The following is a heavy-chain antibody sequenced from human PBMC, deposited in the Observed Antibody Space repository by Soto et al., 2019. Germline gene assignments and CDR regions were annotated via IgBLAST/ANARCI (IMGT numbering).Heavy chain of an antibody. V-gene: IGHV4-34*01. J-gene: IGHJ6*02. CDR3: ARAITMVRGVIILGLKYYYGMDV. CDR2: INHSGSS. Sequence: PSETLSLTCAVYGGSFSGYYWSWIRQPPGKGLEWIGEINHSGSSNYNPSLKSRVTISVDTSKNQFSLKLSSVTAADTAVYYCARAITMVRGVIILGLKYYYGMDVWGQGTTVTSP. CDR1: GGSFSGYY. D-gene: IGHD3-10*01.